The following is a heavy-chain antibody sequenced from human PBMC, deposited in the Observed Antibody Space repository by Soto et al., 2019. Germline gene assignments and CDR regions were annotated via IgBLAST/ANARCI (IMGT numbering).Heavy chain of an antibody. V-gene: IGHV4-61*01. CDR3: ARFGTVTYDY. CDR1: GGSVSSGSYY. CDR2: TYYSGST. D-gene: IGHD4-17*01. Sequence: PSETLSLTCTVSGGSVSSGSYYWSWIRQPPGKGLEWIGYTYYSGSTNYNPSLKSRVTISVDTSKNQFSLKLSSVTAADTAVYYCARFGTVTYDYWGQGTLVTVSS. J-gene: IGHJ4*02.